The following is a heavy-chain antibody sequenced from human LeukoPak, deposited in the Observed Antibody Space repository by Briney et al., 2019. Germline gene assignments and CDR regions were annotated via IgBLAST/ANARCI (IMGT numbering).Heavy chain of an antibody. D-gene: IGHD3-10*01. CDR3: ARGRITMVRGVITYYFDY. CDR1: GGSISSYY. V-gene: IGHV4-59*12. CDR2: IYYSGST. Sequence: ASETLSLTCTVSGGSISSYYWSWIRQPPGKGLEWIGYIYYSGSTNYNPSLKSRVTMSVDTSKNQFSLKLSSVTAADTAVYYCARGRITMVRGVITYYFDYWGQGTLVTVSS. J-gene: IGHJ4*02.